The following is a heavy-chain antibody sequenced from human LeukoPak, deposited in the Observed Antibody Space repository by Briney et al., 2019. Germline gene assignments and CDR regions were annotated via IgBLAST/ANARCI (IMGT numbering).Heavy chain of an antibody. V-gene: IGHV3-48*03. Sequence: PGGSLRLSCAASGFTFSSYEMNWVRQPPGKGLEWVTYISSSGSDIYYADSVKGRFTISRDNAKNPLYLQMNSLRAEDTALYYCARVANRYDYYYMDVWGKGTTVTISS. CDR2: ISSSGSDI. CDR1: GFTFSSYE. J-gene: IGHJ6*03. D-gene: IGHD1-14*01. CDR3: ARVANRYDYYYMDV.